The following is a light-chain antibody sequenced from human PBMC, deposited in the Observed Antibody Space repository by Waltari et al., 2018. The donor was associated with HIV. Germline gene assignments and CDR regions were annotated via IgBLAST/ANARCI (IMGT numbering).Light chain of an antibody. CDR2: RRN. V-gene: IGLV1-44*01. CDR1: SSTIGQNP. Sequence: QSVLTQPPSASGAPGRGVTISCSGSSSTIGQNPVTWYQQTPGAAPQPLIYRRNTRAPGVAERFAGCKYCTSASLVISGLQSDDEADYYCAAWDESLHGHVFGPGTTVTVL. CDR3: AAWDESLHGHV. J-gene: IGLJ1*01.